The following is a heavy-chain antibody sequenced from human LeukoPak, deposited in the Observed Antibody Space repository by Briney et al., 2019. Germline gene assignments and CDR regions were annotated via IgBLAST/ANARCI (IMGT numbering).Heavy chain of an antibody. D-gene: IGHD3-10*01. J-gene: IGHJ4*02. CDR1: GGSISSYY. Sequence: ASETLSLTCTVSGGSISSYYWSWIRQPPGKGLEWIGYMYYSGSTNYNPSLKSRVTISVDTSKNQFSLKLSSVTAADTAVYYCARGYYYGSGSYYNPTHFDYWGQGTLATVSS. V-gene: IGHV4-59*01. CDR2: MYYSGST. CDR3: ARGYYYGSGSYYNPTHFDY.